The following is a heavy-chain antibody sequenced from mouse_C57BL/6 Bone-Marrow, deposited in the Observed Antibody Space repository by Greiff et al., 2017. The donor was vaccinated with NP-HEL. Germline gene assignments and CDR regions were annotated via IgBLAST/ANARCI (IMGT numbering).Heavy chain of an antibody. CDR2: ISDGGSYT. CDR1: GFTFSSYA. Sequence: EVKLMESGGGLVKPGGSLKLSCAASGFTFSSYAMSWVRQTPEKRLEWVATISDGGSYTYYPDNVKGRFTISRDNAKNNLYLQMSHLKSEDTAMYYCAREWLLLYAMDYWGQGTSVTVSS. V-gene: IGHV5-4*01. D-gene: IGHD2-3*01. CDR3: AREWLLLYAMDY. J-gene: IGHJ4*01.